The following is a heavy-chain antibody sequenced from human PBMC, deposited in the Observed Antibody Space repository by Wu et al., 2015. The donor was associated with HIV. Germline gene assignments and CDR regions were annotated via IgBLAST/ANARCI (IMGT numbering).Heavy chain of an antibody. J-gene: IGHJ4*02. D-gene: IGHD2-21*01. V-gene: IGHV1-18*01. CDR3: ATDRFYAAXCGDCFPPLGY. CDR1: GYTFSSFG. CDR2: ISAYNGDT. Sequence: QVQLVQSGAEVKKPGASVKVSCKASGYTFSSFGISWVRQAPGQGLEWMGWISAYNGDTNYAQKLHDRVTMTTDTSTRTAYMELRRLRSDDTAVYYCATDRFYAAXCGDCFPPLGYWGQGTLVTVSS.